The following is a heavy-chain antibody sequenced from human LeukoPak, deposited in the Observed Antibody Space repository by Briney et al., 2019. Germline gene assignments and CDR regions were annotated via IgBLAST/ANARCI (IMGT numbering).Heavy chain of an antibody. CDR1: GYTFTSYG. CDR2: ISAYNGNT. Sequence: ASVKVSCKASGYTFTSYGISWVRQAPGQGLEWMGWISAYNGNTNYAQKLQGRVTMTTDTSTSTAYMELRSLRSDDTAVYYCAREATLQELNGELLTTHDAFDIWGQGTMVTVSS. J-gene: IGHJ3*02. D-gene: IGHD3-10*01. V-gene: IGHV1-18*01. CDR3: AREATLQELNGELLTTHDAFDI.